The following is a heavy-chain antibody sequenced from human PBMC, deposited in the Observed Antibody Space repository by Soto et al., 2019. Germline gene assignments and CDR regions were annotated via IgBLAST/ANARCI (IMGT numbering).Heavy chain of an antibody. J-gene: IGHJ5*02. V-gene: IGHV4-39*01. CDR2: IYYSGNT. D-gene: IGHD1-1*01. Sequence: SETLSLTCIVSGGSINSSSHYWGWIRQPPGMGLEWIGSIYYSGNTYYNPSLKSRVTISVDTSKNQFSLKLSSVTAADTAVYYCARPYGTEYNWLDPWGQGTLVTVSS. CDR3: ARPYGTEYNWLDP. CDR1: GGSINSSSHY.